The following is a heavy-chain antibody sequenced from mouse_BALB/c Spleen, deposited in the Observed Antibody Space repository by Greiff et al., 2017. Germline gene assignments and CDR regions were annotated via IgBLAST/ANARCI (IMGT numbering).Heavy chain of an antibody. Sequence: QVQLQQSGAELARPGASVKMSCKASGYTFTSYTMHWVKQRPGQGLEWIGYINPSSGYTNYNQKFKDKATLTADKSSSTAYMKLSSLTSEDSAVYYCASNRYDVAMDYWGQGTSVTVSS. CDR1: GYTFTSYT. D-gene: IGHD2-14*01. V-gene: IGHV1-4*01. J-gene: IGHJ4*01. CDR2: INPSSGYT. CDR3: ASNRYDVAMDY.